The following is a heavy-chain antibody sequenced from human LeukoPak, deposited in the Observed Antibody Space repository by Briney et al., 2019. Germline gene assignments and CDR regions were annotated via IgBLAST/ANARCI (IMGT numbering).Heavy chain of an antibody. CDR2: ISAYNGNT. CDR1: GGTFSSYA. V-gene: IGHV1-18*01. Sequence: GASVKVSCKASGGTFSSYAISWVRQAPGQGLEWMGWISAYNGNTNYAQKLQGRVTMTTDTSTSTAYMELRSLRSDDTAVYYCARVPPHKLLFWNYPPDYWGQGTLVTVSS. D-gene: IGHD1-7*01. CDR3: ARVPPHKLLFWNYPPDY. J-gene: IGHJ4*02.